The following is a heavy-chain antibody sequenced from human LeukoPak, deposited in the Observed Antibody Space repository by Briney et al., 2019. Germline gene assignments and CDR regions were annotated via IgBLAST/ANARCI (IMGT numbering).Heavy chain of an antibody. Sequence: SQTLSLTCSVSGGSISSDTYYWSWIRQPAEKGLEWIGRIYTSGSTNYNPSLKSRVTISMDTSKNQFSLKLSSVTAADTAVYYCARVASSGYYYFDSWGQGTLVTASS. CDR2: IYTSGST. J-gene: IGHJ4*02. D-gene: IGHD3-3*01. CDR3: ARVASSGYYYFDS. V-gene: IGHV4-61*02. CDR1: GGSISSDTYY.